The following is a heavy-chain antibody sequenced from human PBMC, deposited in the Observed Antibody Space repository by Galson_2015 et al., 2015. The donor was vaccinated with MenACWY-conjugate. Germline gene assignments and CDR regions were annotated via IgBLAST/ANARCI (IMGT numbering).Heavy chain of an antibody. CDR2: IRGSGGNT. D-gene: IGHD4-23*01. CDR1: GFTFTSYA. Sequence: SLRLSCEASGFTFTSYAMTWVRQAPGKGLEWVSIIRGSGGNTYYADSVKGRFTISRDNSKSTVYLQMNSLRAEDTAIYYCAKDTVGFGGPDFDYWGQGTLVTVSS. J-gene: IGHJ4*02. V-gene: IGHV3-23*01. CDR3: AKDTVGFGGPDFDY.